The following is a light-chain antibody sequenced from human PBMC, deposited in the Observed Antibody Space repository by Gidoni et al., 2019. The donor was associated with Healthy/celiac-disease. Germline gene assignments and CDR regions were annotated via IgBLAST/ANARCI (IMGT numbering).Light chain of an antibody. J-gene: IGKJ5*01. Sequence: DIVLPQCPATLSLSPGERATLTCSASQSVSSYLAWYQQKPGQAPRLLIYDASNRATGIPARFSGSGSATDFTLTISSLEPEDFAVYYCQQRSNWPPITFGQGTRLEIK. CDR3: QQRSNWPPIT. CDR1: QSVSSY. CDR2: DAS. V-gene: IGKV3-11*01.